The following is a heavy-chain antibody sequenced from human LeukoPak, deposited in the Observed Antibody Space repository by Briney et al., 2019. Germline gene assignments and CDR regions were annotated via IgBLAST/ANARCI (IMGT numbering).Heavy chain of an antibody. D-gene: IGHD3-10*01. Sequence: GGSLRLSCAASGFTFSSYAMSWVRQAPGKGLGWVSAISGSGGSTYYADSVKGRFTISRDNSKNTLYLQMNSLRAEDTAVYYCAKDHRVWFGEFHNWFDPWGQGTLVTVSS. CDR1: GFTFSSYA. CDR3: AKDHRVWFGEFHNWFDP. CDR2: ISGSGGST. V-gene: IGHV3-23*01. J-gene: IGHJ5*02.